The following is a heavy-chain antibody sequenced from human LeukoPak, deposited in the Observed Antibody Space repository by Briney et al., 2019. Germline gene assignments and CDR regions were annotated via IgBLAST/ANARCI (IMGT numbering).Heavy chain of an antibody. CDR3: ARELRPYYYGMDV. Sequence: GGSLRLSCAASGFTFSSYGMHWVRQAPGKGLEWVAVIWYDGSNKYYADSVKGRFTISRDNSKNTLYLQMNSLRAEDTAVNYCARELRPYYYGMDVWGQGTTVTVSS. D-gene: IGHD5-12*01. CDR1: GFTFSSYG. CDR2: IWYDGSNK. J-gene: IGHJ6*02. V-gene: IGHV3-33*01.